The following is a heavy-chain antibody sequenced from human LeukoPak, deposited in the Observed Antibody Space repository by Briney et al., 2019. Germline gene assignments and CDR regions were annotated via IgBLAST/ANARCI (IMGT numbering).Heavy chain of an antibody. V-gene: IGHV3-15*01. CDR2: IKSKTDDGTT. D-gene: IGHD3-9*01. Sequence: PGGSLRLSCAASGFTFSNAWMTWVRQAPGKGLEWVGRIKSKTDDGTTDYAAPVKGRFTISRDDSKNTLYLQMNSLKTEDTAVYYCTTAGLRYFDWPLDYWGQGTLVTVSS. CDR1: GFTFSNAW. J-gene: IGHJ4*02. CDR3: TTAGLRYFDWPLDY.